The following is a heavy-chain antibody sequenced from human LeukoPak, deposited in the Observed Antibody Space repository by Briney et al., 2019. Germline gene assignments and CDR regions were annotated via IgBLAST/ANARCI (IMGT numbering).Heavy chain of an antibody. V-gene: IGHV3-11*01. J-gene: IGHJ4*02. CDR3: TTRGGSFSIFDY. D-gene: IGHD1-26*01. Sequence: GGSLRLSCAASGFSFGDYYMSWIRQAPGKGLELVSYISGAGSIIYNIDSVKGRFTISRDNAKKSLYLQMNSLKTEDTAVYYCTTRGGSFSIFDYWGQGTLVTVSS. CDR1: GFSFGDYY. CDR2: ISGAGSII.